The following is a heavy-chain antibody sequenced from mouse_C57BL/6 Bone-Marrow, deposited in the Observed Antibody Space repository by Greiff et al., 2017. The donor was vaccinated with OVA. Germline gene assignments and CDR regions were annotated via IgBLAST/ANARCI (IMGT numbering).Heavy chain of an antibody. Sequence: EVMLVESGGDLVKPGGSLKLSCAASGFTFSSYGMSWVRQTPDKRLEWVATISSGGSYTYYPASVKGRFTISRDNAKNTLYLQMSSLKSEDTAMYYCARPVYDGYSFAYWGQGTLVTVSA. CDR2: ISSGGSYT. J-gene: IGHJ3*01. CDR3: ARPVYDGYSFAY. V-gene: IGHV5-6*01. CDR1: GFTFSSYG. D-gene: IGHD2-3*01.